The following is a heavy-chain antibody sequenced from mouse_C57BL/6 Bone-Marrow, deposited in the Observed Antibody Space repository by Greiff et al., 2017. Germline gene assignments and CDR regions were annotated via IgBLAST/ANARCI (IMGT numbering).Heavy chain of an antibody. Sequence: EVQLQQSGPVLVKPGASVKMSCKASGYTFTDYYMNWVKQSHGKSLEWIGVINPYNGGTSYNQKFKGKATLTVDKSSSTAYMALNSLTSEDSAVYYCARRGTTVVAPLYWYFDVWGTGTTVTVSS. CDR3: ARRGTTVVAPLYWYFDV. CDR1: GYTFTDYY. V-gene: IGHV1-19*01. D-gene: IGHD1-1*01. J-gene: IGHJ1*03. CDR2: INPYNGGT.